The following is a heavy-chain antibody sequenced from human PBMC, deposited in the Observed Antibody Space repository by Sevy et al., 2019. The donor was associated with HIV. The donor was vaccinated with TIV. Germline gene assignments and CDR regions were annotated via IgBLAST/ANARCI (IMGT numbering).Heavy chain of an antibody. CDR1: GFTFSDYY. CDR2: ISGSDGAI. Sequence: GGSLRLSCVASGFTFSDYYMSWIRQAPGKGLEWVSYISGSDGAIYYADSVKGRFTISRDNTKNSLYLQMTSLTAEDXXVYYCARDHVKDGDLGDYYYFAMDVWGQGTTVTVSS. J-gene: IGHJ6*02. V-gene: IGHV3-11*01. CDR3: ARDHVKDGDLGDYYYFAMDV. D-gene: IGHD4-17*01.